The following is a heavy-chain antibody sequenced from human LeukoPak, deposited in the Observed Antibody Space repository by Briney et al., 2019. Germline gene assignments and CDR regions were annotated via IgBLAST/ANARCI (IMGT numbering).Heavy chain of an antibody. Sequence: PSETLSLTCTVSGGSISSYYWSWIRQPPGKGLEWIEYIYYSGSTNYNPSLKSRVTISVDTSKNQFSLKLSSVTAADTAVYYCAREISTIHDAFDIWGQGTMVTVSS. D-gene: IGHD5/OR15-5a*01. V-gene: IGHV4-59*01. J-gene: IGHJ3*02. CDR3: AREISTIHDAFDI. CDR1: GGSISSYY. CDR2: IYYSGST.